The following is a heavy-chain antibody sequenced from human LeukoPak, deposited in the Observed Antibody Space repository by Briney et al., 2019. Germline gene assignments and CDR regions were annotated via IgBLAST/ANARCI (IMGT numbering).Heavy chain of an antibody. J-gene: IGHJ4*02. CDR2: IYYSGST. CDR3: ARMRSGYYKDFDY. Sequence: SETLSLTCTVSGGSIRNGGYYWSWIRQHPGKGPEWIGYIYYSGSTFYNPSLKSRLTISVDTSKNQFSLKLSSVTAADTAVYYCARMRSGYYKDFDYWGQGTLVTVSS. CDR1: GGSIRNGGYY. D-gene: IGHD3-22*01. V-gene: IGHV4-31*03.